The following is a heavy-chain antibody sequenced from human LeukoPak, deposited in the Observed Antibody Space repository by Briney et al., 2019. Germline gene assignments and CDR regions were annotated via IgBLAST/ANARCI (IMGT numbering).Heavy chain of an antibody. CDR2: IKQDGREK. Sequence: GGSLRLSCVGSGFTFSDYWVSWVRQAPGKGLEWVANIKQDGREKNYVDTLKGRFTISRDNAKNSLYLQMNSLRAEDTAVYYCARWLELMRNFDWWGQGTLVTVSS. CDR3: ARWLELMRNFDW. J-gene: IGHJ4*02. D-gene: IGHD5-24*01. V-gene: IGHV3-7*01. CDR1: GFTFSDYW.